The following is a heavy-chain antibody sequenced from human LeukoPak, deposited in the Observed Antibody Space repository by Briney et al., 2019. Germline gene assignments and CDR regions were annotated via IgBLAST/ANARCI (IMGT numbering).Heavy chain of an antibody. J-gene: IGHJ4*02. D-gene: IGHD5-18*01. CDR3: AREGYSYAYYFDY. CDR1: GFTFSSYW. Sequence: SGGSLRLSCAASGFTFSSYWMNWVRQAPGKGLEWVANIKQDGSEKNYVDSVKGRFTISRDNAKNSLYLRMNSLRAEDTAVYYCAREGYSYAYYFDYWGQGTLVTVSP. V-gene: IGHV3-7*01. CDR2: IKQDGSEK.